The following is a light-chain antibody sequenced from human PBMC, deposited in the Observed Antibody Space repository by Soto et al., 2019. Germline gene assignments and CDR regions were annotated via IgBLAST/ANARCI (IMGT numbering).Light chain of an antibody. V-gene: IGLV2-14*01. CDR1: SGDVGGYYY. Sequence: LTQPASVSGSPGQSITISCTGTSGDVGGYYYVSWYQQLPGKAPKLMISEVSNRPSGVSNRFSGSKSGNTASLTISGLQAEDEADYYCSSYTAGGTIFGTGTKLTVL. CDR3: SSYTAGGTI. CDR2: EVS. J-gene: IGLJ1*01.